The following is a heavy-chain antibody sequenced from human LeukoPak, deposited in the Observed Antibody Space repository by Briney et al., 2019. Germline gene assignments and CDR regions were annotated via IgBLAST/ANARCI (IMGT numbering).Heavy chain of an antibody. J-gene: IGHJ3*02. Sequence: PSETLSLTCTVSGGSISSYYWSWIRQPPGKGLEWIGYIYYSGSTYYNPSLKSRVAISVDTSKNQFSLKLSSVTAADTAVYYCAVVVIANDAFDIWGQGTMVTVSS. V-gene: IGHV4-59*06. D-gene: IGHD2-21*01. CDR1: GGSISSYY. CDR2: IYYSGST. CDR3: AVVVIANDAFDI.